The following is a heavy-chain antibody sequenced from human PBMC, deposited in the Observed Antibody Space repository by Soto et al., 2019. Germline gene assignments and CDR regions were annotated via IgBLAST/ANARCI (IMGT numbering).Heavy chain of an antibody. CDR2: MNPNSGNT. D-gene: IGHD2-8*01. V-gene: IGHV1-8*01. CDR1: GYTFTSYD. Sequence: ASVKVSCKASGYTFTSYDINWVRQATGQGLEWMGWMNPNSGNTGYAQKFQGRVTMTRNTSISTAYMELSSLRSEDTAVYYCARGYVLMAGYYMDVWGKGTTVTVSS. CDR3: ARGYVLMAGYYMDV. J-gene: IGHJ6*03.